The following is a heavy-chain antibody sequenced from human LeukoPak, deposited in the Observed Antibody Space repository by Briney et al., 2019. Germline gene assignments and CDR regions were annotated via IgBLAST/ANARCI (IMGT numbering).Heavy chain of an antibody. CDR3: ARGPPYYDFWSGYYGKVFDY. V-gene: IGHV4-34*01. CDR1: GGSFSGYY. Sequence: PSETLSLTCAVYGGSFSGYYWSWIRQPPGKGLEWIGEINHSGSTNYNPSLKSRVTISVDTSKNQFPLKLSSVTAADTAVYYCARGPPYYDFWSGYYGKVFDYWGQGTLVTVSS. D-gene: IGHD3-3*01. CDR2: INHSGST. J-gene: IGHJ4*02.